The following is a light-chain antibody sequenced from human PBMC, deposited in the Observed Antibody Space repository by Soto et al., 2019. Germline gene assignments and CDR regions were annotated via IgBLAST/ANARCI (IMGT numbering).Light chain of an antibody. Sequence: QSVLTQSPSASASLGASVKLTCTLSSGHSSYAIAWHQQQPEKGPRYLMNLNSDGSHTKGDGIPDRFSGSSSGAERYLTISSLQSEDEAYYYCQTWGPGFYVFGTGTKLTVL. CDR1: SGHSSYA. V-gene: IGLV4-69*01. J-gene: IGLJ1*01. CDR2: LNSDGSH. CDR3: QTWGPGFYV.